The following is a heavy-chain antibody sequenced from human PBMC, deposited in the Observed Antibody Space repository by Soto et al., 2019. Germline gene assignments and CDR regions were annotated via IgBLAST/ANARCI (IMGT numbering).Heavy chain of an antibody. D-gene: IGHD3-10*01. CDR1: GFTFGDYA. Sequence: PGGSLRLSCTASGFTFGDYAMSWVRQAPGRGLEWVGFIRSKAHGGTSEYAASVKARFTISRDDSKSIAYLQMNSLKTEDTAVYYCARDLFVRRGGYYHDAFDIWGQGTTVTVSS. CDR3: ARDLFVRRGGYYHDAFDI. V-gene: IGHV3-49*04. J-gene: IGHJ3*02. CDR2: IRSKAHGGTS.